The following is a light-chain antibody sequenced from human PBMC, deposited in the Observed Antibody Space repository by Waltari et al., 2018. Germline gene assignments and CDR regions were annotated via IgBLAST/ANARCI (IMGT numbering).Light chain of an antibody. CDR1: NNDVGAYNS. Sequence: QSALTQPPSASGSPGQSVTISCTGTNNDVGAYNSGSWYQRHPGKAPNVLIYEVSQRPSGVPDRFSGSKSGNTASRTVSGLQAEDEADYYCTSYTGSDNSKVFGGGTKLTVL. CDR2: EVS. CDR3: TSYTGSDNSKV. V-gene: IGLV2-8*01. J-gene: IGLJ2*01.